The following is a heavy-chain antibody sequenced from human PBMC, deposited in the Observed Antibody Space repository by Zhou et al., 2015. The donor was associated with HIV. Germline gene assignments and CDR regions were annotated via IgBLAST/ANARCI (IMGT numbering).Heavy chain of an antibody. CDR3: ARVKMVRGVTTYYYYGMDV. Sequence: QVQLVQSGAEVKKPGASVKVSCKASGNTFTSYDINWVRQATGQGLEWMGWMNPNSGNTGYAQKFQGRVTMTRNTSISTAYMELSSLRSEDTAVYYCARVKMVRGVTTYYYYGMDVWGQGPRSPSP. D-gene: IGHD3-10*01. CDR2: MNPNSGNT. CDR1: GNTFTSYD. V-gene: IGHV1-8*01. J-gene: IGHJ6*02.